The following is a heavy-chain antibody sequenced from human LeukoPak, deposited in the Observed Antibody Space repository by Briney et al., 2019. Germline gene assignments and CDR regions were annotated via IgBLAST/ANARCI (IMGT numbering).Heavy chain of an antibody. V-gene: IGHV3-74*01. CDR3: ARGIVVVPAAEYYYGMDV. Sequence: GGSLRLSCAASGFTFSSYWMHWVRHAPGKGLVWVSRINSDGSSTSYADSVKGRFTISRDNAKNTLYLQMNSLRAEDTAVYYCARGIVVVPAAEYYYGMDVWGKGTTVTVSS. J-gene: IGHJ6*04. CDR2: INSDGSST. D-gene: IGHD2-2*01. CDR1: GFTFSSYW.